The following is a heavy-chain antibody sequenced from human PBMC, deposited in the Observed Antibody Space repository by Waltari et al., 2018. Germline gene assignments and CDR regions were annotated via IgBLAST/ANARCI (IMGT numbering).Heavy chain of an antibody. CDR3: ATKMSDQWLRE. CDR1: GYPFTEYY. V-gene: IGHV1-69-2*01. J-gene: IGHJ1*01. D-gene: IGHD6-19*01. Sequence: EVHLVQSGAEVKRPGATVKISCKDSGYPFTEYYLHWVRQAPGKGLEWMGHVDPEDGETEISDKFQGRVAMTADTSTETAYIEVRSLTSDDMAVYYCATKMSDQWLREWGQGTLVTVSS. CDR2: VDPEDGET.